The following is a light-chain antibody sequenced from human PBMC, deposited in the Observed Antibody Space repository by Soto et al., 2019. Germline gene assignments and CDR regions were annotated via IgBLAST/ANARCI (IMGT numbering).Light chain of an antibody. CDR2: DAS. CDR3: QQYNSYSLT. J-gene: IGKJ1*01. CDR1: QSISSW. Sequence: DIQMTQSPSTLSASVGDRVTITCRASQSISSWLAWYQQKPGKAPKLLIYDASSLESGVPSRFSGSGAGTEFTLTLSSLLPDDFATYYCQQYNSYSLTFGQGTKVEIK. V-gene: IGKV1-5*01.